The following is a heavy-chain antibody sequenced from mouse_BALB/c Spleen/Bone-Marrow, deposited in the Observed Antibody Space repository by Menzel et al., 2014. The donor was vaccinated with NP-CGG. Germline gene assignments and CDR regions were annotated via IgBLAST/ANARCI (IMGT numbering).Heavy chain of an antibody. CDR2: ISGKSTNYTT. CDR1: GFTFNIYA. Sequence: EVMLVESGGGLVQPKGSLKLSCAASGFTFNIYAMNWVRQAPRKGLEWVARISGKSTNYTTCYADSVKDRFTISSDDSQSMLYLQMNSLKTEDTAIYYCVRQDSDYPMDYWGQGTSVTVSS. V-gene: IGHV10-1*01. J-gene: IGHJ4*01. CDR3: VRQDSDYPMDY.